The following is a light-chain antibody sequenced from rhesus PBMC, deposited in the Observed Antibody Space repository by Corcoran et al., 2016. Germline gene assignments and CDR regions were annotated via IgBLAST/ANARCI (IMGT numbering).Light chain of an antibody. CDR2: EVN. CDR1: SSDIGAYKF. J-gene: IGLJ1*01. CDR3: SSYAGSDTYI. V-gene: IGLV2-32*02. Sequence: QAALTQPRSVSGSPGQSVTISCTGTSSDIGAYKFVYWFQQHPGTAPKVIIYEVNKRPSGVSDRFSGSKSGNTASLTISGLQAEDEADYYCSSYAGSDTYIFTTGTRLTVL.